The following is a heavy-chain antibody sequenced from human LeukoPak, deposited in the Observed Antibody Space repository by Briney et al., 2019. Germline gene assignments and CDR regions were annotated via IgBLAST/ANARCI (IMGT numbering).Heavy chain of an antibody. V-gene: IGHV4-4*02. Sequence: KPSGTLSLTCAVSGGSISSNWWSWVRQPPGKGLEWIGEIQYSGRTNYNPSLKSRVTISVDTSKNHFSLNLSSVTAADTAVYYCARRVRAYCSGGSCYDDWYFDLWGRGTLATVSS. CDR2: IQYSGRT. J-gene: IGHJ2*01. CDR1: GGSISSNW. CDR3: ARRVRAYCSGGSCYDDWYFDL. D-gene: IGHD2-15*01.